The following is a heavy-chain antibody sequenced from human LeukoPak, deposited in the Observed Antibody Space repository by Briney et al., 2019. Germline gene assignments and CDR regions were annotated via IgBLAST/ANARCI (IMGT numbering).Heavy chain of an antibody. D-gene: IGHD3-10*01. CDR2: IIPLFGTA. CDR3: AREWAGYGSGSYYYY. V-gene: IGHV1-69*13. J-gene: IGHJ4*02. CDR1: GGTFNNYA. Sequence: SVKVSCKASGGTFNNYAISWVRQAPGLGLEWMGGIIPLFGTANYAQKFLGRVIITADESTSTTHMYLSSLKSEDTAVYYCAREWAGYGSGSYYYYWGQGTLVTVSS.